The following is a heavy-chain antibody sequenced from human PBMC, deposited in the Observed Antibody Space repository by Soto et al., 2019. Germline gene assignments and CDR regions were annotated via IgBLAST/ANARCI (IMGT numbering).Heavy chain of an antibody. CDR1: GASISSSPYC. Sequence: SETLSLTCTVSGASISSSPYCWAWIRQPPGKGLEWVGSLCYSGNYYRPSLKSRVTISVDTSKNQLSLNLSSVTAADTAIYYCSRRAPEGFDPWGQRTLVNVSS. CDR3: SRRAPEGFDP. J-gene: IGHJ5*02. V-gene: IGHV4-39*01. CDR2: LCYSGN.